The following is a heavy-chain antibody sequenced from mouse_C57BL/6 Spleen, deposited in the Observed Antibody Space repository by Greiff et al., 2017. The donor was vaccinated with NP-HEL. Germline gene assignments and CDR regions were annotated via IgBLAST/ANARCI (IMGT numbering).Heavy chain of an antibody. J-gene: IGHJ2*01. CDR3: ARWITTVVAGNYFDY. CDR2: ISTYYGDA. CDR1: GYTFTDYA. Sequence: VQGVESGPELVRPGVSVKISCKGSGYTFTDYAMHWVKQSHAKSLEWIGVISTYYGDASYNQKFKDKATMTVDKSSSTAYMELARLTSEDSAVYYCARWITTVVAGNYFDYWGQGTTLTVSS. V-gene: IGHV1-67*01. D-gene: IGHD1-1*01.